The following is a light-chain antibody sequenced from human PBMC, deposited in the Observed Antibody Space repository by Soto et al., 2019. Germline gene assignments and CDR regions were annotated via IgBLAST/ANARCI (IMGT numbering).Light chain of an antibody. J-gene: IGLJ1*01. Sequence: LAQPRSVSGSPGQLLTISCTGTSSDVDDYRYVSWYQQYPGKAPKLVIYDGNKRPSGVPDRFSGSNSGNTASLTISGLQAADEADYYCCSYVTTTELFGSGTKVNV. V-gene: IGLV2-11*01. CDR3: CSYVTTTEL. CDR1: SSDVDDYRY. CDR2: DGN.